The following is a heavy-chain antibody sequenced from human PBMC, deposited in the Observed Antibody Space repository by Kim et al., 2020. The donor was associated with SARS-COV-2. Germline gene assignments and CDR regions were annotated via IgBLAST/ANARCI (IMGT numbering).Heavy chain of an antibody. J-gene: IGHJ4*02. CDR3: VKDGGGGSSWYRGVRRGLEF. CDR2: ISWNSDNI. Sequence: GGSLRLSCAASGFTFEDYAMHWVRQVPGKGLECVSGISWNSDNIAYADSVKGRFTISRDNAKNSLHLQMNSLRTEDTALYYCVKDGGGGSSWYRGVRRGLEFWGQGTLVTVSS. CDR1: GFTFEDYA. V-gene: IGHV3-9*01. D-gene: IGHD6-13*01.